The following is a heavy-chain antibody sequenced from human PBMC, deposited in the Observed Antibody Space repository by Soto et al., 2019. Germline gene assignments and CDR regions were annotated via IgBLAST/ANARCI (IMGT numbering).Heavy chain of an antibody. CDR1: GGSISSYY. Sequence: SLTCTVSGGSISSYYWSWIRQPPGKGLEWIGYIYYSGSTNYNPSLKSRVTISVDTSKNQFSLKLSSVTAADTAVYYCARAPSSYDILTGYRPNHYYGMDAWGQGTTVTVSS. CDR2: IYYSGST. CDR3: ARAPSSYDILTGYRPNHYYGMDA. D-gene: IGHD3-9*01. J-gene: IGHJ6*02. V-gene: IGHV4-59*01.